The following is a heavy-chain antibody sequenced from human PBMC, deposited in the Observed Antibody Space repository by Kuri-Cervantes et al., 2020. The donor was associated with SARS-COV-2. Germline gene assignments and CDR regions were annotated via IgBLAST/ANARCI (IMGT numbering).Heavy chain of an antibody. J-gene: IGHJ3*01. CDR3: ARTRGSYYTDAFDL. CDR2: IWYDGINK. CDR1: GFTFSSYG. Sequence: GGSLRLSCAASGFTFSSYGMHWVRQAPGKGLEWVALIWYDGINKYYADSVKGRFTISRDNSKNALYLQMNSLRAEDTAVYYCARTRGSYYTDAFDLWGQGTMVTVSS. D-gene: IGHD1-26*01. V-gene: IGHV3-33*01.